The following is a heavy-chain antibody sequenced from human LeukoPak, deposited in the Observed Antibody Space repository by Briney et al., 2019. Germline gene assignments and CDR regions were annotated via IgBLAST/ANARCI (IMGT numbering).Heavy chain of an antibody. CDR2: IYHSGST. D-gene: IGHD6-19*01. CDR1: GYSISSGYY. Sequence: SETLSLTCNVSGYSISSGYYWAWIRQSPGKGLEWIGSIYHSGSTYYNPSLKSRVTISVDTSKNQFSLKLSSVTAADTAVYYCARGGGSGTYYYYMDVWGKGTTVTISS. CDR3: ARGGGSGTYYYYMDV. V-gene: IGHV4-38-2*02. J-gene: IGHJ6*03.